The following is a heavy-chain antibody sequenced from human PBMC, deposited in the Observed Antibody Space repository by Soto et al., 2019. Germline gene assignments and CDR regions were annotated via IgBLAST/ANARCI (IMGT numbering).Heavy chain of an antibody. CDR3: ATEGRTYYLDS. V-gene: IGHV1-69*12. CDR1: GGTLSRYD. Sequence: QVQLVQSGAEVKKPGSSVKVSCKASGGTLSRYDISWVRQAPGQGLEWMGGIIPMFDTPNYAQKLQGRVTITADDSTSTAYMELSSLTSEDTAMYYCATEGRTYYLDSWGQGSQVTVSS. CDR2: IIPMFDTP. J-gene: IGHJ4*02.